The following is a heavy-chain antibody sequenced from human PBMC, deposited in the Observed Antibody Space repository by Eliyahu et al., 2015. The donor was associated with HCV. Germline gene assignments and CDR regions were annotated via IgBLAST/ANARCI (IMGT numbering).Heavy chain of an antibody. Sequence: EGQLVESGGGLVQPGRSLKLSCLVSGFTSXXHVIHWVRQTPGKGLEWXSGFHMIDGXVGYADSVKGRFTISRDKAKKSVYLEMNSLRVDDTGLYYCIKDMTPGGADVWGQGTTVTVSS. D-gene: IGHD1-14*01. J-gene: IGHJ6*02. V-gene: IGHV3-9*02. CDR2: FHMIDGXV. CDR3: IKDMTPGGADV. CDR1: GFTSXXHV.